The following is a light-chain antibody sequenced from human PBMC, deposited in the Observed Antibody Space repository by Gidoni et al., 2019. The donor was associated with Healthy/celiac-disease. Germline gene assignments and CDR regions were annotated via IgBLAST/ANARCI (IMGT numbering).Light chain of an antibody. CDR3: AAWDDSLSGWV. V-gene: IGLV1-47*01. CDR1: SPNIGSNY. J-gene: IGLJ3*02. Sequence: QSVLTHPPSASGPPGQGVTISCSGSSPNIGSNYVYWYQQLPGTAPKRLIYRNNQRPSGVPDRFSGSKSGTSASLAISGLRSEDEADYYCAAWDDSLSGWVCGGGTKLTVL. CDR2: RNN.